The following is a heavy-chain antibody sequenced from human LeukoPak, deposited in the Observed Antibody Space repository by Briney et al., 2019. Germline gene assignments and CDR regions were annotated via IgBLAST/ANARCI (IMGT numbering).Heavy chain of an antibody. D-gene: IGHD1-26*01. CDR3: AKGGRDTSKYYFDY. CDR2: VWFGESSQ. V-gene: IGHV3-30*02. CDR1: GFTFSSYA. J-gene: IGHJ4*02. Sequence: AGGSLRLSFAASGFTFSSYAMSWVRQAPGKGLEWVAAVWFGESSQSYPDSVKGRFTISRDNSKNTVWLEMNSLRVEDTAVYYCAKGGRDTSKYYFDYWGQGTQVTVSS.